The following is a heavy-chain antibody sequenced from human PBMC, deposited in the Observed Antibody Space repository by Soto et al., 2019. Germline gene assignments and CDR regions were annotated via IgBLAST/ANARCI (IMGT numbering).Heavy chain of an antibody. Sequence: QLVESGGGLVQPGGSLRLSCEASGFTFSGYWMSWVRQAPGKGLEWVADIKHDGSVQYYVDSVKGRFAISRDNAKKLLCLQMNGLRAEDTALYYCARAPYSNAWYRFDLWGQGTLVTVSS. CDR3: ARAPYSNAWYRFDL. J-gene: IGHJ4*02. CDR2: IKHDGSVQ. V-gene: IGHV3-7*03. CDR1: GFTFSGYW. D-gene: IGHD4-4*01.